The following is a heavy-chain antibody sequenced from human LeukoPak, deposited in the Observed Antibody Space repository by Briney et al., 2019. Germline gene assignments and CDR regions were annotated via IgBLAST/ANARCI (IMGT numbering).Heavy chain of an antibody. CDR3: AKDWTTVVTPKGYYFDS. Sequence: PGGSLRLSCAASGFSFNNYAMSWVRQAPGKGLEWVSAISTTGGSTYYADSVKGRFTISRDNSKNTLSLRMDSLRVEDTAVYYCAKDWTTVVTPKGYYFDSWGQGTLVTVSS. V-gene: IGHV3-23*01. CDR2: ISTTGGST. D-gene: IGHD4-23*01. J-gene: IGHJ4*02. CDR1: GFSFNNYA.